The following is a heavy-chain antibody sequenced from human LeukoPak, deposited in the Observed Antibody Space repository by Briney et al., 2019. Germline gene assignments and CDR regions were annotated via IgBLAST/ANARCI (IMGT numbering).Heavy chain of an antibody. CDR2: IYGGGST. V-gene: IGHV3-53*01. J-gene: IGHJ4*02. CDR3: ARDRRFDY. Sequence: GGSLRLSCAASGFTVSSNYMSWVRQAPGKGLEWVSVIYGGGSTYYADSVKGRFTISRDNSKNTPYLQMNSLRAEDTAVYYCARDRRFDYWGQGTLVTVSS. CDR1: GFTVSSNY. D-gene: IGHD6-6*01.